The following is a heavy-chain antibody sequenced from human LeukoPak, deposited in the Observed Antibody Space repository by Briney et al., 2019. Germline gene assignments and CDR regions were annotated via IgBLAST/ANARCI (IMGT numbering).Heavy chain of an antibody. D-gene: IGHD3-3*01. V-gene: IGHV3-23*01. CDR2: IGFGDDSA. J-gene: IGHJ1*01. Sequence: GGSLRLSCAASGFTFNSYAMSWVRQAPGKGLEWVSTIGFGDDSAYYADSVKGRITISRDNSKNTLYLQMNSLRAEDTAVYYCAKSPYDFWIIGRLGFQHWGQGTLVTVSS. CDR3: AKSPYDFWIIGRLGFQH. CDR1: GFTFNSYA.